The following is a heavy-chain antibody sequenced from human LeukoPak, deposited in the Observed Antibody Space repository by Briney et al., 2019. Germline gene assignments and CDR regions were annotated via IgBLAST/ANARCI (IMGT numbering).Heavy chain of an antibody. V-gene: IGHV1-2*02. CDR3: ARMYDYGDYRAFDY. CDR2: INPNSGGT. D-gene: IGHD4-17*01. J-gene: IGHJ4*02. Sequence: ASVKVSCKASGYTFTGYYMHWVRQAPGQGLEWMGWINPNSGGTNYAQKFQGRVTMTRDTSISTAYMELSRLRSDDTAVYYCARMYDYGDYRAFDYWCQGTLVTVSS. CDR1: GYTFTGYY.